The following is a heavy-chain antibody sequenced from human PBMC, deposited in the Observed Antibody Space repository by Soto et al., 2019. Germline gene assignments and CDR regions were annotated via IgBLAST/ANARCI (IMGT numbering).Heavy chain of an antibody. Sequence: SETLSLTCAVYGGSFSGYYWSWIRQPPGKGLEWIGEINHSGSTNYNPSLKSRVTISVDTSKNQFSLKLSSVTAADTAVYYCASGFDCSGGSCYFDYWGQGTLVTVSS. CDR3: ASGFDCSGGSCYFDY. J-gene: IGHJ4*02. CDR2: INHSGST. D-gene: IGHD2-15*01. CDR1: GGSFSGYY. V-gene: IGHV4-34*01.